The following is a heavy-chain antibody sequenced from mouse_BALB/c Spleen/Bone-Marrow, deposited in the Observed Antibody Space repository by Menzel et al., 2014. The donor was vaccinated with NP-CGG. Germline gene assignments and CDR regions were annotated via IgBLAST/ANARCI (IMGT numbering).Heavy chain of an antibody. CDR1: GFTFTDYY. CDR3: ARDDYYAMDY. Sequence: DVMLVESGGGLVQPGGSLRLSCAPSGFTFTDYYMSWVRQPPGKALEWLGFIRNKANGYTTEYSASVEGRFTISRDNSQSILYLQMNTLRAEDSATYYCARDDYYAMDYWGQGTSVTVSS. CDR2: IRNKANGYTT. V-gene: IGHV7-3*02. J-gene: IGHJ4*01.